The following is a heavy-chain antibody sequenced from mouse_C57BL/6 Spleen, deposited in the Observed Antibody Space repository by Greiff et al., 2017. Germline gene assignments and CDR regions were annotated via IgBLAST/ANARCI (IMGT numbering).Heavy chain of an antibody. J-gene: IGHJ3*01. CDR1: GYTFTSYW. D-gene: IGHD3-2*02. CDR3: ASVGTAQASFAY. Sequence: VQLQQPGAELVKPGASVKLSCKASGYTFTSYWMQWVKQRPGQGLEWIGEIDPSDSYTNYNQKFKGKATLTVDTSSSTAYMQLSSLTSEDSAVYYCASVGTAQASFAYWGQGTLVTVSA. V-gene: IGHV1-50*01. CDR2: IDPSDSYT.